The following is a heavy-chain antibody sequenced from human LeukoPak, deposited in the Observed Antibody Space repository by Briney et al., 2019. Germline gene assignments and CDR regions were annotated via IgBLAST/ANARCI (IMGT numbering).Heavy chain of an antibody. D-gene: IGHD6-6*01. J-gene: IGHJ6*02. V-gene: IGHV3-23*01. Sequence: PGGSLRLSCAASGFTFSSYAMNWVRQAPGKGLEWVSTISGSGNSTYYADSVKGRFTISRDNSKNTLYLQMNSLRVEDTAVYYCAKGLLIKKVSVYGMDVWGQGTTVTVSS. CDR1: GFTFSSYA. CDR3: AKGLLIKKVSVYGMDV. CDR2: ISGSGNST.